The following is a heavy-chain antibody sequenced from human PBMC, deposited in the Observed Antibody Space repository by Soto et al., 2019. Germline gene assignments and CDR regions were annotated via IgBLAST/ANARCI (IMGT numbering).Heavy chain of an antibody. J-gene: IGHJ5*02. CDR1: VGSISSGGYY. Sequence: QVQLQESGPGLVKPSQTLSLTCTVSVGSISSGGYYWSWLRQHPGKGLEWIGYIYYSGSTYYNPSLKRRVTISVDTSKNQFSLKLISVTAADTAVYYCAREWEMVRGVINKFDPWGQGTLVTVSS. CDR2: IYYSGST. CDR3: AREWEMVRGVINKFDP. D-gene: IGHD3-10*01. V-gene: IGHV4-31*03.